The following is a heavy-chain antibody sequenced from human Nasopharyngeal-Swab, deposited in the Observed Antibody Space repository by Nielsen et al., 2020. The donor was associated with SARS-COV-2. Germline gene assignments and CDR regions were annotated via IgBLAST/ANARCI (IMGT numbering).Heavy chain of an antibody. CDR2: IRSKANSYAT. D-gene: IGHD1-26*01. V-gene: IGHV3-73*01. CDR3: TRGGIVGPPELGMDV. CDR1: GFTFSGSA. Sequence: GESLKISCAASGFTFSGSAMHWVRQASGKGLEWVGRIRSKANSYATAYAASVKGRFTISRDDSKNTAYLQMNSLKTEDTAVYYCTRGGIVGPPELGMDVWGQGTTVTVS. J-gene: IGHJ6*02.